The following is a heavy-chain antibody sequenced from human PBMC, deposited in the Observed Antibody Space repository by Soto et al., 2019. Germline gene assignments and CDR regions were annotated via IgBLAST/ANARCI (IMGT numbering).Heavy chain of an antibody. V-gene: IGHV3-23*01. CDR2: ISGSGGST. CDR1: GFTFSSYA. J-gene: IGHJ4*02. D-gene: IGHD3-9*01. CDR3: ASDPVAVTGSFIDF. Sequence: LRLSCAASGFTFSSYAMSWVRQAPGKGLEWVSAISGSGGSTYYADSVKGRFTISRDNSKNTLYLQMNSLRAEDTAVYYCASDPVAVTGSFIDFWGQGTLVTVSS.